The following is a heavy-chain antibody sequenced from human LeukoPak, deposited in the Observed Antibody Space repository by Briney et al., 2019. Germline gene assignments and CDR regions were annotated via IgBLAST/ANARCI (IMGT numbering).Heavy chain of an antibody. CDR2: ISWNSGSI. J-gene: IGHJ4*02. CDR3: AKDIKDGSSWYSGADY. CDR1: GFTFDDYA. D-gene: IGHD6-13*01. Sequence: GRSLRLSCAASGFTFDDYAMHWVRQAPGRGLEWVSGISWNSGSIGYADSVKGRFTISRDNAKNSLYLQMNSLRAEDTALYYCAKDIKDGSSWYSGADYWGQGTLVTVSS. V-gene: IGHV3-9*01.